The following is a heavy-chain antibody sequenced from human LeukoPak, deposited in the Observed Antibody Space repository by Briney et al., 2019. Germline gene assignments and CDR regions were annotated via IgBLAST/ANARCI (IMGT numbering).Heavy chain of an antibody. CDR2: IYSGGST. D-gene: IGHD3-10*01. Sequence: GGSLRLSCAASGFTVSSNYMSWVRQAPGKGLEWVSVIYSGGSTYYADSVKGRFTISRDNSKNTLYRQMNSLRAEDTAVYYCARGWFGESNYYYYGMDVWGQGTTVTVSS. CDR1: GFTVSSNY. J-gene: IGHJ6*02. CDR3: ARGWFGESNYYYYGMDV. V-gene: IGHV3-66*01.